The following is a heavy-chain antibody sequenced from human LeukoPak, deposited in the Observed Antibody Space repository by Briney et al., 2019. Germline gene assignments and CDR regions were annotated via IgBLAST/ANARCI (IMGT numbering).Heavy chain of an antibody. CDR2: INPNSGGT. CDR3: ARGSDYSNPTTGSYYYYMDV. J-gene: IGHJ6*03. Sequence: ASVKVSCKASGYTFTGYYMHWVRQAPGQGLEWMGWINPNSGGTNYAQKFQGWVTMTRDTSISTAYMELSRLRSDDTAVYYCARGSDYSNPTTGSYYYYMDVWGKGTTVTVSS. D-gene: IGHD4-11*01. CDR1: GYTFTGYY. V-gene: IGHV1-2*04.